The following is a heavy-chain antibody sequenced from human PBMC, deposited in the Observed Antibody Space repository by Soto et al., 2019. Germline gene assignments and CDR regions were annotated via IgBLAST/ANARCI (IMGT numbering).Heavy chain of an antibody. V-gene: IGHV3-23*01. CDR1: GFTFSSYA. D-gene: IGHD6-19*01. J-gene: IGHJ4*02. CDR2: ISGSGGST. CDR3: AKDRGNVAVAGHQGFDY. Sequence: GGSLRLSCAASGFTFSSYAMSWVRQAPGKGLEWVSAISGSGGSTYYADSVKGRFTISRDNSKNTLYLQMNSLRAEDTAVYYCAKDRGNVAVAGHQGFDYWGQGTLVTVSS.